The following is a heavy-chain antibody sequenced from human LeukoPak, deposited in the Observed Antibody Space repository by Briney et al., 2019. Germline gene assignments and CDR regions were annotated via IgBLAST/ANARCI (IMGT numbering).Heavy chain of an antibody. CDR1: GGSFSGYY. D-gene: IGHD6-13*01. CDR2: INHSGST. J-gene: IGHJ4*02. CDR3: ARGSRGGIARGYFDY. V-gene: IGHV4-34*01. Sequence: SETLSLTCAVYGGSFSGYYWSWIRQPPGKGLEWIGEINHSGSTNYNPSLQSRVTISVDTSKNQFSLKLSSVTAADTAVYYCARGSRGGIARGYFDYWGQGTLVTVSS.